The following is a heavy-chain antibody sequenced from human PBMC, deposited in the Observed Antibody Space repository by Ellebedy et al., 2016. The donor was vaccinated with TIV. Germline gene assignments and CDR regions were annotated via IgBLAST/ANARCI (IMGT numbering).Heavy chain of an antibody. Sequence: ASVKVSCXASGYTFTSYDINWVRQAAGQGLECMGWISVYNGNRNYAQRFQGRVTMTTDTSTSTAYMELRSLRSDDTAVYYCARGNDYGDSDFDYWGQGTLVTVSS. CDR1: GYTFTSYD. J-gene: IGHJ4*02. CDR3: ARGNDYGDSDFDY. CDR2: ISVYNGNR. D-gene: IGHD4-17*01. V-gene: IGHV1-18*01.